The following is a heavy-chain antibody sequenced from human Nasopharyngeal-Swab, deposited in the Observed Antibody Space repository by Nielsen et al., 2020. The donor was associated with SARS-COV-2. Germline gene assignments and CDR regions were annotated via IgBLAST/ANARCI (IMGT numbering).Heavy chain of an antibody. V-gene: IGHV4-39*01. CDR3: ARYDILTGSFADY. CDR1: GGSISSSSYY. D-gene: IGHD3-9*01. CDR2: IYYSGST. Sequence: SETLSLTCTVSGGSISSSSYYWGWIRQPPGKGLEWIGSIYYSGSTYYNPSLKSRATISVDTSKNQFSLKLSSVTAADTAVYYCARYDILTGSFADYWGQGTLVTVSS. J-gene: IGHJ4*02.